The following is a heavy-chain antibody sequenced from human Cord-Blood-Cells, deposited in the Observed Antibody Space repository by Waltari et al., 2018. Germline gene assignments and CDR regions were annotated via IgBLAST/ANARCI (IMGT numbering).Heavy chain of an antibody. D-gene: IGHD3-3*01. CDR3: ARGNVLRFLEWLLPLDY. J-gene: IGHJ4*02. V-gene: IGHV4-39*01. CDR2: SYYSWST. CDR1: GGSISSSSYY. Sequence: QLQLQESGPGLVKPSETLSLTCTVSGGSISSSSYYWGWIRQPPGKGLEWIGVSYYSWSTHYHPSRKSRVTISVDTSKNQFSLKLSSVTAADTAVYYCARGNVLRFLEWLLPLDYWGQGTLVTVSS.